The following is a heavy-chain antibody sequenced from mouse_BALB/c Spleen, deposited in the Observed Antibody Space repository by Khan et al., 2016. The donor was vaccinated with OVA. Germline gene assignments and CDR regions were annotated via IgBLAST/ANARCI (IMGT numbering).Heavy chain of an antibody. CDR3: AREEAFYYLDY. V-gene: IGHV1-76*01. CDR2: IYPGTDNT. Sequence: QVQLKESGAELVRPGASVRLSCKTSGYIFTSYWIHWIKQRSGQGLEWIARIYPGTDNTYYNEQLRDKATLTADKSSSTAYLQLNSLKSEDSAVYFCAREEAFYYLDYWGQGTTLTVSS. CDR1: GYIFTSYW. J-gene: IGHJ2*01. D-gene: IGHD3-2*02.